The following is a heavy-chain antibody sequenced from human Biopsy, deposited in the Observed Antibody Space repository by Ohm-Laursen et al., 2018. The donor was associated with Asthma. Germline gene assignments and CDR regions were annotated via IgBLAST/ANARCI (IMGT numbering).Heavy chain of an antibody. Sequence: ASVKVSCKVSGDSLGSFLNYAMRWVRQEPRQGLEWMGGLIAVLGTADYAPMFEGRVTITADESTSTAYLDLTSLRFEDTAVYYCARGYSGTDRIVYYYSGMEVWGQGTTVTVSS. V-gene: IGHV1-69*13. J-gene: IGHJ6*02. CDR1: GDSLGSFLNYA. CDR2: LIAVLGTA. CDR3: ARGYSGTDRIVYYYSGMEV. D-gene: IGHD5-12*01.